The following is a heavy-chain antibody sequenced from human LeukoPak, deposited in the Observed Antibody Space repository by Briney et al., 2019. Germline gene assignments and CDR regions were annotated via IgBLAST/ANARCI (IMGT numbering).Heavy chain of an antibody. D-gene: IGHD1-7*01. CDR3: AKDYRAYNWNYLIDY. CDR1: GFTFSSYG. CDR2: IRYDGSNK. V-gene: IGHV3-33*06. Sequence: PGGSLRLSCAASGFTFSSYGMHWVRQAPGKGLEWVAVIRYDGSNKYYADSVKGRFTTSRDNSKNTLYLQMNSLRAEDTAVYYCAKDYRAYNWNYLIDYWGQGTLVTVSS. J-gene: IGHJ4*02.